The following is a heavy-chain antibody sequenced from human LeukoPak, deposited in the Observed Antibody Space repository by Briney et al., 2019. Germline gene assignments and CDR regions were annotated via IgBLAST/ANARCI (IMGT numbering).Heavy chain of an antibody. Sequence: SETLSLTCTVSGGSISSSSYYWGWIRQPPGKGLEWIGSIYYSGSTYYNPSLESRVTISVDTSKNQVSLKLNSVTAADTAVYYCAREGVWSGWFDTWGQGTLVTVSS. V-gene: IGHV4-39*07. CDR2: IYYSGST. CDR1: GGSISSSSYY. D-gene: IGHD2-21*01. CDR3: AREGVWSGWFDT. J-gene: IGHJ5*02.